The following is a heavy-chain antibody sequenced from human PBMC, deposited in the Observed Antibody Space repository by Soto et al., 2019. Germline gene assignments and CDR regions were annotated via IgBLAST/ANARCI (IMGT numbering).Heavy chain of an antibody. V-gene: IGHV4-59*01. D-gene: IGHD2-21*02. J-gene: IGHJ6*02. CDR1: GGSISGYY. CDR3: ARDLWGYCGTDCYPLDV. Sequence: SQTLSLTCTVSGGSISGYYWSWIRQPPGKGLEWIGCMYNTGSTVYNPSFKSRVTISVDTSKNQFSLKLNSVTAADTAVYYCARDLWGYCGTDCYPLDVWGQGHTVTVX. CDR2: MYNTGST.